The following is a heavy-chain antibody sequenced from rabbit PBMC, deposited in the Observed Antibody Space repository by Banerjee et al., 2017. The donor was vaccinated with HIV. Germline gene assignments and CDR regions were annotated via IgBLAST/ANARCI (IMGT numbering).Heavy chain of an antibody. V-gene: IGHV1S40*01. CDR3: ARDLASVVGWNLNL. Sequence: QSLEESGGDLVKPGASLTLTCTASGLDFSSSYWICWVRQAPGKGLEWIGCICTSSGNTVSASGAKGRFTISKTTSTTVTLQMTSLTAADTATYFCARDLASVVGWNLNLWGQGTLVTVS. CDR1: GLDFSSSYW. CDR2: ICTSSGNT. D-gene: IGHD1-1*01. J-gene: IGHJ4*01.